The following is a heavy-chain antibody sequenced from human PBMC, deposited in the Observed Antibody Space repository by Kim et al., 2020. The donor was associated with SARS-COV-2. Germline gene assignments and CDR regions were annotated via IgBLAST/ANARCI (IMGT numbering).Heavy chain of an antibody. J-gene: IGHJ5*02. CDR2: GST. V-gene: IGHV4-59*01. D-gene: IGHD1-26*01. CDR3: ARDSGSYGP. Sequence: GSTNYNPSLKSRVTISVDTSKNQFSLKLSSVTAADTAVYYCARDSGSYGPWGQGTLVTVSS.